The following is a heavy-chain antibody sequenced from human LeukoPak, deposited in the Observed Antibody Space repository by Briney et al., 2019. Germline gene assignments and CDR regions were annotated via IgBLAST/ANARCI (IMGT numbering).Heavy chain of an antibody. CDR1: GFTFSNAW. CDR2: IKSKTVGGTT. V-gene: IGHV3-15*01. Sequence: GGSLRLSCAASGFTFSNAWMSWVRQAPGKGLEWVGRIKSKTVGGTTDYAAPVKGRFTISRDDSKNTLYLQMNSLKTEDTAVYYCTTHPYCSSSSCSFYWGQGSLVTVSS. J-gene: IGHJ4*02. CDR3: TTHPYCSSSSCSFY. D-gene: IGHD2-2*01.